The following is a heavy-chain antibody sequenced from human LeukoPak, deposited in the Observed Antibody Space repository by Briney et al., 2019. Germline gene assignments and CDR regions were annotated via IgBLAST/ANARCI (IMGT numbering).Heavy chain of an antibody. J-gene: IGHJ4*02. V-gene: IGHV4-39*01. Sequence: SETLSLTCSVYGGSISSSSYYWGWIRQTPGKGLEWIGSIYYSGSTYYNPSLKSRITISVDTSKNQFSLKLSPVTAADTAVYYCASPDTAMVVFDYWGQGTLVTVSS. CDR3: ASPDTAMVVFDY. CDR2: IYYSGST. CDR1: GGSISSSSYY. D-gene: IGHD5-18*01.